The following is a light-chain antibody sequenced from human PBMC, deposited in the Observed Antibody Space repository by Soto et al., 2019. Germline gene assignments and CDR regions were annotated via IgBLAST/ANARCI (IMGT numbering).Light chain of an antibody. J-gene: IGKJ1*01. CDR3: HQFQNSPWT. V-gene: IGKV3-20*01. CDR1: QSVSSSY. CDR2: GTS. Sequence: EIVLTQSPGTLSLSPWERATLSCRASQSVSSSYLAWYQQKPGQAPRLLIFGTSSRATGIPDRFSGSGSGTHFTLTINRLEPEDVAVYYCHQFQNSPWTFGQGTKVDIK.